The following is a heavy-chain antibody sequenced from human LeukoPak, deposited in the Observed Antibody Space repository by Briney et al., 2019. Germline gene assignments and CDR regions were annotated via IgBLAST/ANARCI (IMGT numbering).Heavy chain of an antibody. CDR2: ISSSSSYI. D-gene: IGHD4-17*01. Sequence: PGGSLRLSCAASGFIFYSYTMNWVRQAPGKGLEWVSSISSSSSYIYYADLVKGRFTISRDNAKNSLYLQMNSLRAEDTAVYYCARDRGDYGDPYDFDYWGQGTLVTVSS. V-gene: IGHV3-21*01. CDR1: GFIFYSYT. CDR3: ARDRGDYGDPYDFDY. J-gene: IGHJ4*02.